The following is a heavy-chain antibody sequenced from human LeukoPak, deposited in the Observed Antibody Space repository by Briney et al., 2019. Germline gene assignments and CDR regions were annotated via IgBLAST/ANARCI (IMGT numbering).Heavy chain of an antibody. CDR1: GYTFTSYA. V-gene: IGHV7-4-1*02. J-gene: IGHJ6*03. Sequence: ASVKVSCKASGYTFTSYAMNWVRQAPGQGLEWMGWINTNTGNPTYAQGFTGRFVFSLDTSVSTAYLQISSLKAEDTAVYYCARGRRDGYNFYYYYYYVDVWGKGTTVTISS. CDR2: INTNTGNP. CDR3: ARGRRDGYNFYYYYYYVDV. D-gene: IGHD5-24*01.